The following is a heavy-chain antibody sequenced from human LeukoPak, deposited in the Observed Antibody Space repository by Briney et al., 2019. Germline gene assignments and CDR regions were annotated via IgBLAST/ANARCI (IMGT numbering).Heavy chain of an antibody. J-gene: IGHJ4*02. CDR1: GGSISSYY. D-gene: IGHD5-12*01. CDR3: ARRNGYEIDY. CDR2: IYYSGST. V-gene: IGHV4-59*08. Sequence: SETLSLTCTVSGGSISSYYWSWIRQPPGKGLEWIGYIYYSGSTNYNPSLKSRVTISVDTSKNQFSLKLSSVTAADTAVYYYARRNGYEIDYWGQGTLVTVSS.